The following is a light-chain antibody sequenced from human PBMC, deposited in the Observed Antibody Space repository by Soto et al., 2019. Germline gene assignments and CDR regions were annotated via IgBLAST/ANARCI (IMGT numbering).Light chain of an antibody. J-gene: IGKJ4*01. V-gene: IGKV3-15*01. CDR1: QSVSSN. CDR2: GAS. Sequence: EIVMTQSPATLYLSPGERATLSCRASQSVSSNLAWYQQKPGQAPRLLIYGASTRATGIPARFSGSGSGTEFTLTISSLQSEDFAVYYCQQYNNWPLTFGGGTKVEIK. CDR3: QQYNNWPLT.